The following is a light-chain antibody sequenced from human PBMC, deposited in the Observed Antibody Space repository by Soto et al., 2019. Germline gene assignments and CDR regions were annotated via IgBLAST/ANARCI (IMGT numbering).Light chain of an antibody. CDR3: QQYFTTPIT. Sequence: DIVMTQSPDSLTVSLGERATINYKSSQSVLYTAINKNYLGWYQQKPGQPPKLLIYWASTRASGVPDRFTGSASGTDFTLTISSLQPEDAAVYYCQQYFTTPITFGQGTRLEI. J-gene: IGKJ5*01. CDR1: QSVLYTAINKNY. CDR2: WAS. V-gene: IGKV4-1*01.